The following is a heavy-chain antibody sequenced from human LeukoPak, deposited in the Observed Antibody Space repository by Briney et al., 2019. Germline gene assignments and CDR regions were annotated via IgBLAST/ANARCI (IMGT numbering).Heavy chain of an antibody. V-gene: IGHV1-69*06. Sequence: ASVKVSCKASGGTFSSYAISWVRQAPGQGLEWMGGIIPIFGTANYAQKFQGRVTITADKSTSTAYMELSSLRSEDTAVYYCARRPLRDSWFDPWGQGTLVTVSS. J-gene: IGHJ5*02. CDR2: IIPIFGTA. CDR3: ARRPLRDSWFDP. CDR1: GGTFSSYA.